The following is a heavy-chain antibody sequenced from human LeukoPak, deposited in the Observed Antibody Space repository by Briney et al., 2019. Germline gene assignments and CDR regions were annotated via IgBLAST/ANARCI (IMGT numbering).Heavy chain of an antibody. CDR1: GITVSSSF. J-gene: IGHJ4*02. CDR3: ARVGIYRPGSSYFDH. Sequence: GGSLRLSCAASGITVSSSFMSWVRQVPGKGLEWVSIIYAAGATYAADSVTGRFTISRDTSKNMLNLEMNSLRPEDTAVYFCARVGIYRPGSSYFDHWGQGTLVAVSS. D-gene: IGHD3-10*01. V-gene: IGHV3-66*01. CDR2: IYAAGAT.